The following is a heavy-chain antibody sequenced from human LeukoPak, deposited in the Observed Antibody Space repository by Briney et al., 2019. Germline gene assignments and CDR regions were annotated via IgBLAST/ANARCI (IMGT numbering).Heavy chain of an antibody. V-gene: IGHV4-59*01. CDR1: GGSISSYY. D-gene: IGHD3-22*01. CDR3: ARGITMIVHDAFDI. J-gene: IGHJ3*02. Sequence: SETLSLTCTVSGGSISSYYWSWIRQPPGKGLEWIGYIYYSRSTNYNPSLKSRVTISVDTSKNQFSLKLSSVTAADTAVYYCARGITMIVHDAFDIWGQGTMVTVSS. CDR2: IYYSRST.